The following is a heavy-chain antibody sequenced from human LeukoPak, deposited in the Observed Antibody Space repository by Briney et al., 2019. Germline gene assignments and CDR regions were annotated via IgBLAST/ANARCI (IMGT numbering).Heavy chain of an antibody. D-gene: IGHD5-18*01. V-gene: IGHV3-74*01. J-gene: IGHJ3*02. Sequence: GGSLRLSCAASGFTFSTYWMHWVRQAPGKGLLWVSPIYGDGSSTSYADSVKGRFTISRDNAKNTLYLQMNSLRAEDTAVYYCARDGYSYGYGAFDIWGQGTMVTVSS. CDR1: GFTFSTYW. CDR2: IYGDGSST. CDR3: ARDGYSYGYGAFDI.